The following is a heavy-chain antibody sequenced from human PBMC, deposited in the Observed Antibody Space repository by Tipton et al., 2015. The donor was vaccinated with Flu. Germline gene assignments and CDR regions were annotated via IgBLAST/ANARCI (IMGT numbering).Heavy chain of an antibody. J-gene: IGHJ3*02. CDR3: ARDSIRLNAFDI. Sequence: TLSLTCTVSGGSISSYHWSWIRRPPGKGLEWIAYVSSSGTTNYNPSLKSRVTTSVDTSKNHFSLKLSSVTAADTAVYFCARDSIRLNAFDIWGQGTMVTVSS. CDR2: VSSSGTT. CDR1: GGSISSYH. D-gene: IGHD4-17*01. V-gene: IGHV4-59*01.